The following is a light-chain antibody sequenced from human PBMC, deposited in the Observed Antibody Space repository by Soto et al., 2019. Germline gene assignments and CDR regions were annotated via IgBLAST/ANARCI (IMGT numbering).Light chain of an antibody. CDR3: QQYGISPT. J-gene: IGKJ1*01. Sequence: EIVLTQSPGTLSLSPGERATLSCRSSHSVSSNYLAWYQQKPGQAPRLLIYDVSSRATGIPDRFSGSGSGTDFTLTISRLKPVDFAVYYCQQYGISPTFGQGTKVESK. V-gene: IGKV3-20*01. CDR2: DVS. CDR1: HSVSSNY.